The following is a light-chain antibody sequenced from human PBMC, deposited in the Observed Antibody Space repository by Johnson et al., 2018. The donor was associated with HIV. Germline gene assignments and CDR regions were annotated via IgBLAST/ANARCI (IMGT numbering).Light chain of an antibody. V-gene: IGLV1-51*01. CDR3: GTWDSSLSAYV. CDR1: SCDIGNNY. CDR2: DNN. J-gene: IGLJ1*01. Sequence: QSVLTQPPSVSAAPGQKVTISCSGSSCDIGNNYVSWYQQLPGTAPKLLIYDNNKRPSGIPDRFSGSKSGTSATLGITGLPTGDEADYYCGTWDSSLSAYVFGTGTKVTVL.